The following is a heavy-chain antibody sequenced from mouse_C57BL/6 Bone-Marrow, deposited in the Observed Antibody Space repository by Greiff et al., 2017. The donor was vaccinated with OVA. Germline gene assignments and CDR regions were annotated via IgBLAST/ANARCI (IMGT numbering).Heavy chain of an antibody. V-gene: IGHV1-81*01. CDR1: GYTFTSYG. Sequence: QVQLQQSGAELARPGASVKLSCKASGYTFTSYGISWVKQRTGQGLEWIGEIYPRSGNTYYNEKFKGKATLTADKSSSTAYMELRSLTSEDSAVYFCARWGYGSSRGYFDVWGTGTTVTVSS. CDR2: IYPRSGNT. J-gene: IGHJ1*03. CDR3: ARWGYGSSRGYFDV. D-gene: IGHD1-1*01.